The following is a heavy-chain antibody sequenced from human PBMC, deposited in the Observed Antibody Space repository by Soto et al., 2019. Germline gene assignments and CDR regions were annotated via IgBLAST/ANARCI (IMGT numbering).Heavy chain of an antibody. D-gene: IGHD4-17*01. J-gene: IGHJ4*02. CDR3: AREENGDLGDY. CDR1: GATFSSHT. Sequence: QVQLVQSEAEVKKPGSSVKVSCKASGATFSSHTFSWVRQAPGQGLEWMGRIIPMLGIANYAQRFQGRVTMTAGISTTTAHMELTSLKSDDTAVYYCAREENGDLGDYWGQGTLVTVSS. V-gene: IGHV1-69*08. CDR2: IIPMLGIA.